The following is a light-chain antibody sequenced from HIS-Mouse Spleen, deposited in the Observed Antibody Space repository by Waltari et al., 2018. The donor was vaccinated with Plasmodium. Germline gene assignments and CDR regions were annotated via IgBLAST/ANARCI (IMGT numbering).Light chain of an antibody. CDR1: QSVSSN. CDR2: GAS. Sequence: EIVMTQSPATLSVSPGERATLSCRASQSVSSNLAWYQQKPGQGPRLLIYGASTSATGIPARFSGSGSGTEFTLTISSMQSEDFAVYYCQQYNNWPRGTFGQGTKVEIK. V-gene: IGKV3-15*01. CDR3: QQYNNWPRGT. J-gene: IGKJ1*01.